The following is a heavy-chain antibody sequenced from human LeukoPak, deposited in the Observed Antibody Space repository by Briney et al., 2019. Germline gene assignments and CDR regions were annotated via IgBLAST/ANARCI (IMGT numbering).Heavy chain of an antibody. CDR2: ISSSSSYI. CDR1: GFTFSSYS. Sequence: KAGGSLRPSCAASGFTFSSYSMNWVRQAPGKGLEWVSSISSSSSYIYYADSVKGRFTISRDNAKNSLYLQMNSLRAEDTAVYYCARDHPSRDSSGYYLDYWGQGTLVTVSS. CDR3: ARDHPSRDSSGYYLDY. J-gene: IGHJ4*02. V-gene: IGHV3-21*01. D-gene: IGHD3-22*01.